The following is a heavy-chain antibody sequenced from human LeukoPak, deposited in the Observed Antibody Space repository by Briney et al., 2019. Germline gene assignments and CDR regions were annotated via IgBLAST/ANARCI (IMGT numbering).Heavy chain of an antibody. CDR2: ISGSGGST. D-gene: IGHD5-18*01. Sequence: GGSLRLSCAASGFTFSSYAMSWVRQAPGKGLEWVSAISGSGGSTFYADSVKGRFTISRDNSKNTLYLQMNSLRAEDTAVYYCAKCLGGYSYGYLPGYWGQGTLVTVSS. CDR3: AKCLGGYSYGYLPGY. J-gene: IGHJ4*02. V-gene: IGHV3-23*01. CDR1: GFTFSSYA.